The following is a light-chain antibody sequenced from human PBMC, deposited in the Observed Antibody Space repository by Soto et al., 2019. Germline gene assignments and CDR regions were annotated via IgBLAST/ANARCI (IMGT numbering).Light chain of an antibody. J-gene: IGKJ1*01. V-gene: IGKV1-8*01. Sequence: IRMTQSPSSLSRSTGYRVTITCGASQGISSYLAWYQQKPGKAPKLLIYAASTLQSGVPSRFSGSGSGTDFTLTISCLQSEAFATYYCQQYYSYPRTFGQGTKV. CDR3: QQYYSYPRT. CDR1: QGISSY. CDR2: AAS.